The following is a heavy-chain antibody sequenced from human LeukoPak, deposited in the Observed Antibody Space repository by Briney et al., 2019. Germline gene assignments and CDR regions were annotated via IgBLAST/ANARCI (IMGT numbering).Heavy chain of an antibody. CDR2: INPNSGGT. CDR1: GYTFSGYY. Sequence: ASVKVSCKASGYTFSGYYIHWVRQAPGHGLEWMGWINPNSGGTNYAQKFQGRVTLTRDTSINTAYMELSRLRSDDAAVYYCARVLRYYDILSKPFDYWGQGTLVTVSS. J-gene: IGHJ4*02. CDR3: ARVLRYYDILSKPFDY. D-gene: IGHD3-9*01. V-gene: IGHV1-2*02.